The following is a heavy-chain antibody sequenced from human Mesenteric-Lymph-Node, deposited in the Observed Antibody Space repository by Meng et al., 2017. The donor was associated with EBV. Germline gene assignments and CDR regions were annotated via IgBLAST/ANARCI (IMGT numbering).Heavy chain of an antibody. CDR1: GYTFTTYG. CDR2: ISAYSGNT. D-gene: IGHD5-24*01. CDR3: ARVHQRWLQIPYDY. J-gene: IGHJ4*02. V-gene: IGHV1-18*01. Sequence: QVQLVQSGVEGKKPGASVGVSCKASGYTFTTYGVSWVRQAPGQGLEWMGWISAYSGNTNYAQKFQGRVTMTTDTSASTAYMDLRSLRSDDTAIYYCARVHQRWLQIPYDYWGQGTLVTVSS.